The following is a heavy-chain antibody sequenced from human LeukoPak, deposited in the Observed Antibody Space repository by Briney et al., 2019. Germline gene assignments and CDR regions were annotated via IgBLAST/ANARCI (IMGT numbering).Heavy chain of an antibody. V-gene: IGHV4-61*02. Sequence: SETLSLTCTVSGGSISSGSYYWNWIRQPAEKGLEWIGRIYTSGSTNYNPSLKSRVTISVDTSKNQFSLKLSSVTAADTAVYYCARRLWWLKFYWFDPWGQGTLVTVSS. CDR1: GGSISSGSYY. J-gene: IGHJ5*02. D-gene: IGHD2-21*01. CDR3: ARRLWWLKFYWFDP. CDR2: IYTSGST.